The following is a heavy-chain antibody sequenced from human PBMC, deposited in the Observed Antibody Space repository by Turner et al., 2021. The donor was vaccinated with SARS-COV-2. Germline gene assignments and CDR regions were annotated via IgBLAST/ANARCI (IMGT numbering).Heavy chain of an antibody. CDR1: GGSISSSTYY. CDR2: IYNSGST. Sequence: QLQLQESGPGLVKPSETLSLTCTVSGGSISSSTYYWGWIRQPPGKGLGWIGNIYNSGSTYYNPSLKSRVTISADTSKNQFSLKLSSVTAADTAVYYCARRMDTAMDYYGMDVWGQGTTVTVSS. CDR3: ARRMDTAMDYYGMDV. D-gene: IGHD5-18*01. V-gene: IGHV4-39*01. J-gene: IGHJ6*02.